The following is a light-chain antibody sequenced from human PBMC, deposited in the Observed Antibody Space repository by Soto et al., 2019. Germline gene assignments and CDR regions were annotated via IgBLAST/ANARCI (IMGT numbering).Light chain of an antibody. CDR2: EVS. Sequence: QSALTQPASVSGSLERRTTIPCLGTSGKVGGYNYFSWYQQHSGKAPKLMIYEVSNRPSGVSNRFSGSKSGNTASLTISGLQAEDEADYYCSSYTSSSTPYVFGTGTKLTVL. CDR1: SGKVGGYNY. V-gene: IGLV2-14*01. CDR3: SSYTSSSTPYV. J-gene: IGLJ1*01.